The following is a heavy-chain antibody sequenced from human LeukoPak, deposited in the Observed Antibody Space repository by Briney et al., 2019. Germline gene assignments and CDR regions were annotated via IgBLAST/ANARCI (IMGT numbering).Heavy chain of an antibody. Sequence: SETLSLTCTVSGGSVSSGSYYWSWIRQPPGKGLEWIGYIYYSGSTYYNPSLKSRVTISVDTSNNQFSLKLSSVTAADTAVYYCASYYHGFDYWGQGTLVTVSS. CDR2: IYYSGST. CDR3: ASYYHGFDY. J-gene: IGHJ4*02. D-gene: IGHD3-10*01. CDR1: GGSVSSGSYY. V-gene: IGHV4-61*01.